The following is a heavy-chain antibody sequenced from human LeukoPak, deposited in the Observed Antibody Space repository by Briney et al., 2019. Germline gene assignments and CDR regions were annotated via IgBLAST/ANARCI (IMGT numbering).Heavy chain of an antibody. CDR1: GYTFTSYY. Sequence: GASVKASCKASGYTFTSYYMHWVRQAPGQGLEWMGIINPSGCSTSYAQKFQGRVTMTRDTSTSTVYMELSSLRSEDTAVYYCARDHSSGWYVSDYWGQGTLVTVSS. D-gene: IGHD6-19*01. CDR3: ARDHSSGWYVSDY. J-gene: IGHJ4*02. V-gene: IGHV1-46*01. CDR2: INPSGCST.